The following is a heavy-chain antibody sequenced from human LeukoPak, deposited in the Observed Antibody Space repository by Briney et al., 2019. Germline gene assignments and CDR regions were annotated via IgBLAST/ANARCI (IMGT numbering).Heavy chain of an antibody. Sequence: ASVKVSCKASGGTFISYAISWVRQAPGQGLEWMGWISAYNGNTNYAQKLQGRVTMTTDTSTSTAYMELRSLRSDDTAVYYCARSEVGSYLETGIWGQGTLVTVSS. V-gene: IGHV1-18*01. D-gene: IGHD3-16*02. CDR2: ISAYNGNT. CDR1: GGTFISYA. CDR3: ARSEVGSYLETGI. J-gene: IGHJ4*02.